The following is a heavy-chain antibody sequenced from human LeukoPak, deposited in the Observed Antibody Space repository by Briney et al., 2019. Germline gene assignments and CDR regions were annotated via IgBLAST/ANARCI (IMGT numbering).Heavy chain of an antibody. Sequence: ASVKVSCKASGYTFTSYYMHWVRQAPGQGPEWMGIINPSGGSTNYAQKFQGRVTMTRDMSTSTVYMELSSLRSEDTAMYYCARALPHRRLMDTTMEQHCFDPWGQGTLVTVSS. V-gene: IGHV1-46*01. CDR1: GYTFTSYY. J-gene: IGHJ5*02. CDR3: ARALPHRRLMDTTMEQHCFDP. CDR2: INPSGGST. D-gene: IGHD5-18*01.